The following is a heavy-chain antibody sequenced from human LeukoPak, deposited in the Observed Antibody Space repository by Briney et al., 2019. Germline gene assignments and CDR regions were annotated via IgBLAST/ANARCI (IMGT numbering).Heavy chain of an antibody. CDR3: ARLNYDANHAFDI. V-gene: IGHV5-51*01. D-gene: IGHD1-7*01. J-gene: IGHJ3*02. Sequence: GESLKISCQGSGYSFPTYWIGWVRQMPGKGLGSMGILYPGESDTRYSTSFPGPVTISADKSITTAFLQWSSLKASDTAIPYCARLNYDANHAFDIWGQGTMVTVSS. CDR1: GYSFPTYW. CDR2: LYPGESDT.